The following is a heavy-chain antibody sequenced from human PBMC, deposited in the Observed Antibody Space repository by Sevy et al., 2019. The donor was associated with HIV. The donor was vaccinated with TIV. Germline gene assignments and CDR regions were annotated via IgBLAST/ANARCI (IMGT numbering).Heavy chain of an antibody. V-gene: IGHV4-30-4*01. Sequence: SETLSLTCTVSGGSFTSSGSYWSWIRQPPGEGLEWIGYIHYTGGRYYNPVLKSRVAMSVDTSEKQFSLKLSFLTAAATAVYYCASKRGYNDGPFDYWGQGTLVTVSS. J-gene: IGHJ4*02. CDR3: ASKRGYNDGPFDY. CDR1: GGSFTSSGSY. D-gene: IGHD5-12*01. CDR2: IHYTGGR.